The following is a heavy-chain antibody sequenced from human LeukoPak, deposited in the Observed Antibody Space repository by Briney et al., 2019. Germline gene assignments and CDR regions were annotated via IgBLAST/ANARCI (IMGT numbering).Heavy chain of an antibody. CDR2: INHSGST. D-gene: IGHD3-3*01. CDR1: GGSFSGYY. Sequence: SETPSLTCAVYGGSFSGYYWNWIRQPPGKGLEWIGEINHSGSTNYNPSLKSRVTISVDTSKNQFSLKLNSVTAADTAVYYCARGWELRSFMDVWAQGTTVTVSS. CDR3: ARGWELRSFMDV. V-gene: IGHV4-34*01. J-gene: IGHJ6*02.